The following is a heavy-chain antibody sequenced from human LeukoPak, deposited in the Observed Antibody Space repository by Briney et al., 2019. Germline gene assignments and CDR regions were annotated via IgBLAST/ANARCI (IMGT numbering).Heavy chain of an antibody. V-gene: IGHV3-30-3*01. CDR3: ARDYCSGGSCLNY. CDR1: GFTFSSYA. Sequence: GGSLRLSCAASGFTFSSYAMSWVRQAPGKGLEWVAVISYDGSNKYYADSVKGRFTISRDNSKNTLYLQMNSLRAEDTAVYYCARDYCSGGSCLNYWGQGTLVTVSS. CDR2: ISYDGSNK. D-gene: IGHD2-15*01. J-gene: IGHJ4*02.